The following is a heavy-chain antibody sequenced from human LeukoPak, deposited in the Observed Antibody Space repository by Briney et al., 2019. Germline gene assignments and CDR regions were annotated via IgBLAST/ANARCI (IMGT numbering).Heavy chain of an antibody. J-gene: IGHJ4*02. CDR1: GGSISSYY. D-gene: IGHD1-1*01. Sequence: SETLSLTCTVSGGSISSYYWSWIRQPPGKGLEWIGYIYYSGSTNYNPSLKSRVTISVDTSKNQFSLKLSSVTGADTAVYYCARRTGYMDPDDYWGQGTLVTVSS. CDR3: ARRTGYMDPDDY. V-gene: IGHV4-59*08. CDR2: IYYSGST.